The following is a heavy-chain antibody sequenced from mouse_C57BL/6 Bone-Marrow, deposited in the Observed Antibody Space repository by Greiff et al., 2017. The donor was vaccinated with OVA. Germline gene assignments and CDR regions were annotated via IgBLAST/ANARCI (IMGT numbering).Heavy chain of an antibody. V-gene: IGHV1-64*01. CDR1: GYTFTSYW. CDR3: SRWGYYGSPPWFAY. J-gene: IGHJ3*01. D-gene: IGHD1-1*01. CDR2: IHPNSGST. Sequence: QVQLQQPGAELVKPGASVKLSCKASGYTFTSYWMHWVKQRPGQGLEWIGMIHPNSGSTNYNEKFKSKATLTVDKSSSTAYMQLSSLTSEDSAVYYCSRWGYYGSPPWFAYWGQGTLVTVSA.